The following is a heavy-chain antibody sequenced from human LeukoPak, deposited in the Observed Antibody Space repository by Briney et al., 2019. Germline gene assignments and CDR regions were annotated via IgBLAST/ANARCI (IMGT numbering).Heavy chain of an antibody. V-gene: IGHV3-21*01. CDR1: GFTLNTFN. CDR3: ARGHYDVLAASYKWTPDY. Sequence: GGSLRLSCAASGFTLNTFNMNWVRQAPGKGLEWVASITSGGDYIYYADSVKGRFTTSRDNAKNSLSLQLNSLRVEDTAVYYCARGHYDVLAASYKWTPDYWGQGTLVTVSS. J-gene: IGHJ4*02. CDR2: ITSGGDYI. D-gene: IGHD3-9*01.